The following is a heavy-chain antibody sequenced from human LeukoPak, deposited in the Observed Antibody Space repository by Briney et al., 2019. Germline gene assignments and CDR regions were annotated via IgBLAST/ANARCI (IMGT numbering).Heavy chain of an antibody. J-gene: IGHJ4*02. Sequence: PSETLSLTCAVYGGSFSGYYWSWIRQPPGKGLEWIGEINHSESTNYNPSLKSRVTISVDTSKNQFSLKLSSVTAADTAVYYCARRSTYYYGSGSHADFDYWGQGTLVTVSS. CDR2: INHSEST. CDR3: ARRSTYYYGSGSHADFDY. CDR1: GGSFSGYY. V-gene: IGHV4-34*01. D-gene: IGHD3-10*01.